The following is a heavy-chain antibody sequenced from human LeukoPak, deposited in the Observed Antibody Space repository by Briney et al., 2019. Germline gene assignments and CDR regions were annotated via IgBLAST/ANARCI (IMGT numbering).Heavy chain of an antibody. CDR3: ARGLWSYDSSDYAVRVYFDS. J-gene: IGHJ4*02. V-gene: IGHV3-48*01. CDR1: GFTFRTYS. Sequence: GGSLRLSCAACGFTFRTYSMNWVRQAPGKGLEWVSYINTDSTTIHYADSVKGRFSISRDNAKNSLYLQMNSLRAEDTAVYYCARGLWSYDSSDYAVRVYFDSWGQGTLVTVSS. D-gene: IGHD3-22*01. CDR2: INTDSTTI.